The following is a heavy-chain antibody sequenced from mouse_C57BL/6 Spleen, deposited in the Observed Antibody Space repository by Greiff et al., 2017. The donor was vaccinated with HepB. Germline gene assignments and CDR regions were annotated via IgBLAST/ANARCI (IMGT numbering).Heavy chain of an antibody. CDR2: IDPSDSET. J-gene: IGHJ2*01. Sequence: VQLQQPGAELVRPGSSVKLSCKASGYTFTSYWMHWVKQRPLQGLEWIGNIDPSDSETHYNQKFKDKATLTVDKSSSTAYMQLSSLTSEDSAVYYCARCRGSTYGKVLFDYWGQGTTLTVSS. D-gene: IGHD2-1*01. CDR3: ARCRGSTYGKVLFDY. V-gene: IGHV1-52*01. CDR1: GYTFTSYW.